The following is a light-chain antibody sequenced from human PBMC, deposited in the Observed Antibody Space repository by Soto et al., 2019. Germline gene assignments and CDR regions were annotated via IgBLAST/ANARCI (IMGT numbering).Light chain of an antibody. V-gene: IGKV3-20*01. J-gene: IGKJ4*01. CDR2: GAS. CDR3: QQYGRLPLS. CDR1: QSLGTTS. Sequence: EILLTQSPGTLSLSPGNRPTLSGRAIQSLGTTSLAWYQQKSGQSPRLLIYGASDRATDVPDRFSGSGSGADFTLTISRLEPEDFAVYFCQQYGRLPLSFGGGTKVEIK.